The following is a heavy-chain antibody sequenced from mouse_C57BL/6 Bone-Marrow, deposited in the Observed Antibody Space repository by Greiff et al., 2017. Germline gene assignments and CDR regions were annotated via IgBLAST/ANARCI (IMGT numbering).Heavy chain of an antibody. D-gene: IGHD1-1*01. CDR3: ARVPPLWPFDY. CDR1: GYTFTSYG. V-gene: IGHV1-81*01. J-gene: IGHJ2*01. CDR2: IYPISGNT. Sequence: VQLQQSGAELARPGASVKLSCKASGYTFTSYGISWVTLSTGQGLEWIGEIYPISGNTYYNEKFKGKATLIPDKSSSTAYMELRSLTSEDSAVYFCARVPPLWPFDYWGQGTTLTVSS.